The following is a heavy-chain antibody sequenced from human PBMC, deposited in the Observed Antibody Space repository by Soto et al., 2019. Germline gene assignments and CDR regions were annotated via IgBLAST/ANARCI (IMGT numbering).Heavy chain of an antibody. CDR2: IYYSGST. J-gene: IGHJ4*02. CDR1: GGSIXXXGYY. D-gene: IGHD3-10*01. V-gene: IGHV4-31*01. CDR3: AREPLI. Sequence: QVQLQESGPGLVKPSQTLSLTCTVSGGSIXXXGYYWSWIRQHPGKGLEWIGYIYYSGSTDYNPXXXXXXXXXXXXXXXXXXXXLXXXXXAXTAVYYCAREPLIWGQGTLVTVSS.